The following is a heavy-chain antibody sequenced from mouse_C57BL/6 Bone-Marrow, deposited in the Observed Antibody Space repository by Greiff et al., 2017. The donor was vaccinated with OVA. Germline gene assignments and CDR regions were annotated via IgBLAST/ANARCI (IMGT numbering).Heavy chain of an antibody. CDR2: IDPSDSYT. V-gene: IGHV1-50*01. Sequence: QVQLQQPGAELVKPGASVKLSCKASGYTFTSYWMQWVKQRPGQGLEWIGEIDPSDSYTNYNQKFKGKATLTVDTSSSTADMQLSSLTSEDSAVYDCARGGLNWEDYFDYWGQGTTLTVSS. D-gene: IGHD4-1*01. CDR3: ARGGLNWEDYFDY. J-gene: IGHJ2*01. CDR1: GYTFTSYW.